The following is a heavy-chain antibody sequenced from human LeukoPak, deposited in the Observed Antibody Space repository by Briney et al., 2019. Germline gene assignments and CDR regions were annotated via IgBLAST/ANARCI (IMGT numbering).Heavy chain of an antibody. CDR2: ISAYNGNT. V-gene: IGHV1-18*01. Sequence: GASVKVSCKASGYTFTSYGISWVRQAPGQGLEWMGWISAYNGNTNYAQKLQGRVTMTTDTSTSTAYMELRSLRSDDTAVYYCARRAAREMEGAFDIWGQGTMVTVSS. CDR1: GYTFTSYG. D-gene: IGHD2-8*01. CDR3: ARRAAREMEGAFDI. J-gene: IGHJ3*02.